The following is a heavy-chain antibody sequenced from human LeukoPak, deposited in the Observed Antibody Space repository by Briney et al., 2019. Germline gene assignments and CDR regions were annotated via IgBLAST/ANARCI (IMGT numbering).Heavy chain of an antibody. J-gene: IGHJ4*02. CDR2: ISYDGSNK. V-gene: IGHV3-30-3*01. CDR1: GFTFSSYA. CDR3: LGLESSAPFDY. D-gene: IGHD3-3*01. Sequence: GGSLRLSCAASGFTFSSYAMHWVRQAPGKGLEWVAVISYDGSNKYYANSVKGRFTISRDNSKNTLYLQMNSLRAEDTAVYYCLGLESSAPFDYWGQGTLVTVSS.